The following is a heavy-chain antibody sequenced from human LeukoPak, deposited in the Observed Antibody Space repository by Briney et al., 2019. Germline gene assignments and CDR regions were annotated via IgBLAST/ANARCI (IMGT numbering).Heavy chain of an antibody. J-gene: IGHJ4*02. CDR2: IYHSGST. V-gene: IGHV4-30-2*01. D-gene: IGHD1-26*01. CDR3: ARGPHSGYFDY. CDR1: GGSISSGGYY. Sequence: SQTLSLTCTVSGGSISSGGYYWSWIRQPPGKGLEWIGYIYHSGSTYYNPSLKSRVTISVDRSKNQFSLKLSSVTAADTAVYYCARGPHSGYFDYWGQGTLVTVSS.